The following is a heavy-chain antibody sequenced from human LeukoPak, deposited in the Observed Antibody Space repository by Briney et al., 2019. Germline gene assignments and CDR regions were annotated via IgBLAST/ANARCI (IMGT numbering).Heavy chain of an antibody. D-gene: IGHD6-19*01. CDR3: ARGIAVAGRRRYYYGMDV. V-gene: IGHV3-7*01. J-gene: IGHJ6*02. Sequence: PGGSLRLSRAASGFTFSSYWMSWVRQAPGKGLEWVANIKQDGSEKYYVDSVKGRFTISRDNAKNSLYLQMNSLRAEDTAVYYCARGIAVAGRRRYYYGMDVWGQGTTVTVSS. CDR2: IKQDGSEK. CDR1: GFTFSSYW.